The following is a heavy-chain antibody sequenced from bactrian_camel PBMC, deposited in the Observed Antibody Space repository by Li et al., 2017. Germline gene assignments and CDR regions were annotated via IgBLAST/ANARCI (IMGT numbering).Heavy chain of an antibody. D-gene: IGHD2*01. Sequence: QLVESGGGVVQPGGSLSLSCATRGYTRRSGCLAWFRQVPGKEREMVAQIQDDGAKHYDSTAEGRFTISKDAAKDTLDLRMTSLKPEDSGMYYCAVDGPVAFCSDYPSDFRGWGQGTQVTVS. CDR2: IQDDGAK. CDR3: AVDGPVAFCSDYPSDFRG. J-gene: IGHJ4*01. V-gene: IGHV3S1*01. CDR1: GYTRRSGC.